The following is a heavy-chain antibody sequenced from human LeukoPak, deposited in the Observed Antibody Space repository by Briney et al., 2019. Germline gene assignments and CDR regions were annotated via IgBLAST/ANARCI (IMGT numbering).Heavy chain of an antibody. D-gene: IGHD3/OR15-3a*01. Sequence: GGSLRLSCAASGFTFTTYWMSWVRQAPGKVLEWVANINQDGSEKYYVDSVRGRFTISRDNAKNSLYLQMNSLRAEDTAVYYCARHLEKDFWTGIYKDYYYYYMDVWGKGTTVPVSS. J-gene: IGHJ6*03. V-gene: IGHV3-7*01. CDR2: INQDGSEK. CDR1: GFTFTTYW. CDR3: ARHLEKDFWTGIYKDYYYYYMDV.